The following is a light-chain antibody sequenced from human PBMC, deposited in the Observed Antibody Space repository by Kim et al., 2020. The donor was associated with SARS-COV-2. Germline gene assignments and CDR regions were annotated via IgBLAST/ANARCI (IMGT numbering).Light chain of an antibody. V-gene: IGLV3-19*01. CDR1: SLRSYY. J-gene: IGLJ2*01. CDR3: NSRDSNDNVV. Sequence: SSELTQNPAVSVALGQTVSITCLGDSLRSYYATWYQQKPGQAPILVIYGKNNRPSGIPDRFSGSSSGNTASLTITGTQAGDEADYYCNSRDSNDNVVFGGGTQLTVL. CDR2: GKN.